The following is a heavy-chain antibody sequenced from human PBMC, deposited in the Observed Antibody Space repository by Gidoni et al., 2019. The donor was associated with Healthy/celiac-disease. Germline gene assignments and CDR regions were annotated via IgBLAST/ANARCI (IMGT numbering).Heavy chain of an antibody. CDR1: GGSISSSSYY. D-gene: IGHD6-13*01. CDR3: ARDNFRQLVRFDY. J-gene: IGHJ4*02. V-gene: IGHV4-39*07. Sequence: QLQLQESGPGLVKPSETLSLTCTVSGGSISSSSYYWGWIRQPPGKGLEWIGSIYYSGSTYYNPSLKSRVTISVDTSKNQFSLKLSSVTAADTAVYYCARDNFRQLVRFDYWGQGTLVTVSS. CDR2: IYYSGST.